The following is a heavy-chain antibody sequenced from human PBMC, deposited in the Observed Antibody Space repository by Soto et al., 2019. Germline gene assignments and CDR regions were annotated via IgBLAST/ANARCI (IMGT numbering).Heavy chain of an antibody. CDR1: GFSVSSSY. CDR2: IHSGGTT. V-gene: IGHV3-66*01. J-gene: IGHJ4*02. CDR3: ARDSNSPARFGY. Sequence: EVQLVESGGGLVQPGGSLRLSCAGSGFSVSSSYMCWVRQAPGKGLEWISAIHSGGTTYDADSVKGRFTISRDTSKNTVYLQKNSLRVEDTAVYYCARDSNSPARFGYWGQGSLVIVSS.